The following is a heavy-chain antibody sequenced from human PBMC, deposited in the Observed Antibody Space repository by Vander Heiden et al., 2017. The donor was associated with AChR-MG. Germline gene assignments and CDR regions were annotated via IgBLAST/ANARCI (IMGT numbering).Heavy chain of an antibody. V-gene: IGHV4-4*07. Sequence: QVQLQESGPGLVKPSETLSLPCPVSGGSISSYYWSWIRQPAGKGLEWIGRIYTSVSTNYNPSLKSRVTMSVDTSKNQFSLKLSSVTAADTAVYYCARADRSGNEPYYYGMDVWGQGTTVTVSS. CDR3: ARADRSGNEPYYYGMDV. CDR2: IYTSVST. J-gene: IGHJ6*02. D-gene: IGHD3-10*01. CDR1: GGSISSYY.